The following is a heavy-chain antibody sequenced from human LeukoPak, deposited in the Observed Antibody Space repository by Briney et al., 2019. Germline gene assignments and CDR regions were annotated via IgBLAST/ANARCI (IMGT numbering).Heavy chain of an antibody. CDR1: GASLSGYY. D-gene: IGHD1-26*01. J-gene: IGHJ4*02. CDR2: NT. Sequence: SETLSLTCTVSGASLSGYYWSWIRQPPGKGLEWIGSNTYYNPSLKSRVTMSVDTSNNQFSLRLRSVTAADTAVYYCARDLDSGSYAYWGQGALVTVSS. CDR3: ARDLDSGSYAY. V-gene: IGHV4-59*01.